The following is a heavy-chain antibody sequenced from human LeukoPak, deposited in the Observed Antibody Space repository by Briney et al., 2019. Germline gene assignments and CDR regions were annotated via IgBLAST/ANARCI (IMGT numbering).Heavy chain of an antibody. CDR3: AKEHNSGYDYRVDRFDY. Sequence: GGSLRLSCAASGFTFSSYAMSWVRQAPGKGLEWVSAISGSGGSTYYADSVKGRFTISRDNSKSTLYLQMNSLRAEDTAVYYCAKEHNSGYDYRVDRFDYWGQGTLVTVSS. CDR2: ISGSGGST. D-gene: IGHD5-12*01. CDR1: GFTFSSYA. V-gene: IGHV3-23*01. J-gene: IGHJ4*02.